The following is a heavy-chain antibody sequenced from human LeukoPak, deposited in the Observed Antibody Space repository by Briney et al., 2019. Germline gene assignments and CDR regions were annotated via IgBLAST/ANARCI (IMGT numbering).Heavy chain of an antibody. D-gene: IGHD3-22*01. CDR2: INPNSGGT. J-gene: IGHJ4*02. Sequence: GASVKVSCKASGYTFTSYYMHWVRQAPGQGLEWMGWINPNSGGTNYAQKFQGRVTMTRDTSISTAYMELSRLRSDDTAVYYCARAHDSSGYYDYWGQGTLVTVSS. V-gene: IGHV1-2*02. CDR1: GYTFTSYY. CDR3: ARAHDSSGYYDY.